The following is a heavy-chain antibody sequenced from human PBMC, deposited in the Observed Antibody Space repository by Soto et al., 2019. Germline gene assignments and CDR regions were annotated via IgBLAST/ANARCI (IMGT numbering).Heavy chain of an antibody. D-gene: IGHD2-15*01. V-gene: IGHV1-8*02. CDR2: MNPNSGNT. J-gene: IGHJ3*02. CDR3: ARVHCSGGSCYFYAFDI. Sequence: ASVKVSCKASGGTFSSYTISWVRQATGQGLEWMGWMNPNSGNTGYAQKFQGRVTMTRNTSISTAYMELSSLRSEDTAVYYCARVHCSGGSCYFYAFDIWGQGTMVTVSS. CDR1: GGTFSSYT.